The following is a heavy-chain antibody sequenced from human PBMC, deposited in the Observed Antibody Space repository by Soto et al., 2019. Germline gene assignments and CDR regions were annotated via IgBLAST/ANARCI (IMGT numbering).Heavy chain of an antibody. J-gene: IGHJ6*02. D-gene: IGHD2-2*01. CDR2: ISSSGSTI. CDR3: ARAYCSPTSCYHHGGPQYIDFYGMDV. CDR1: GFTFSSYE. V-gene: IGHV3-48*03. Sequence: LRLSCAASGFTFSSYEMNWVRQAPGKGLEWVSYISSSGSTIYYADSVRGRFTISRDNSMNTVFLQMNSLRVDDTAVYYCARAYCSPTSCYHHGGPQYIDFYGMDVWGQGTAVTVSS.